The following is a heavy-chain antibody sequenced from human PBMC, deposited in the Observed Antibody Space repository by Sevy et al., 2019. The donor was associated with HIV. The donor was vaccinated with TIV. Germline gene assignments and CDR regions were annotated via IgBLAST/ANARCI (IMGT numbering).Heavy chain of an antibody. CDR3: ATPIRGYDAFDI. CDR2: FDPEDGET. Sequence: AAVKVSCKVSGYTLTELSMHWVGQAPGKGLEWMGGFDPEDGETIYAQKFQGRVTMSEDTSTDTAYMELSSLRSEETAVYYCATPIRGYDAFDIWGQGTPVSVSS. V-gene: IGHV1-24*01. D-gene: IGHD5-12*01. J-gene: IGHJ3*02. CDR1: GYTLTELS.